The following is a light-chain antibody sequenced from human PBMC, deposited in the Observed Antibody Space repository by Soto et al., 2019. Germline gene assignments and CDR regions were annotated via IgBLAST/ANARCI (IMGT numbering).Light chain of an antibody. CDR3: CSSGGSPTYV. CDR2: EVS. J-gene: IGLJ1*01. Sequence: QSALTQPASVSGSPGQSITISCTGTNSDVGSYNLVSWYQHHPGKAPKLMIYEVSRRPSGVSNRFSGSKSGNTASLTISGLKVEDEADYYCCSSGGSPTYVFGTGTKVTVL. V-gene: IGLV2-23*02. CDR1: NSDVGSYNL.